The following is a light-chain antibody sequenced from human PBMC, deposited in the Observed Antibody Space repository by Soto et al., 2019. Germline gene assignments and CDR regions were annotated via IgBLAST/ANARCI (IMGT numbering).Light chain of an antibody. CDR1: QTATNRY. CDR3: QQYGNSPWT. CDR2: AAS. J-gene: IGKJ1*01. V-gene: IGKV3-20*01. Sequence: ETVLTQSPGTLSLSPGERATLSCRASQTATNRYVAWYQHRPGQAPRVLIYAASNRTPGIPDRFSGSASGTEFTLTISRLEPEDFAVYYCQQYGNSPWTFGQGTKVDIK.